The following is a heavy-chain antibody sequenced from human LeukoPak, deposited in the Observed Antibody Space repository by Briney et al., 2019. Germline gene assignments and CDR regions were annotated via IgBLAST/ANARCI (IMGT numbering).Heavy chain of an antibody. J-gene: IGHJ5*02. CDR1: GVTFSSYS. Sequence: GGSLRLSCAPSGVTFSSYSMNWVRQAPGKGLEWVSSISSSSIYIYYADTVKGRFTISRDNAKNSLYLQMNSLKAEDTDVYYCARVPSLSTVTYNWFGPWGQGTMVTVSS. V-gene: IGHV3-21*01. CDR2: ISSSSIYI. CDR3: ARVPSLSTVTYNWFGP. D-gene: IGHD4-17*01.